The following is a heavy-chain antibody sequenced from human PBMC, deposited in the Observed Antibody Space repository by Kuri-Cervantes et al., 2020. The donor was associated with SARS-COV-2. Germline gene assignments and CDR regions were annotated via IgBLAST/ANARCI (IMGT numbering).Heavy chain of an antibody. CDR3: ARGVVVVPAAVIFFDY. Sequence: GGSLRLSCAASGFTFSSYSMNWVRQAPGKGLEWVSSISSSSSYIYYADSVKGRFTISRDNAKNSLYLQMNSLRAEDTAVYYCARGVVVVPAAVIFFDYWGQGTLVTVSS. D-gene: IGHD2-2*01. V-gene: IGHV3-21*01. J-gene: IGHJ4*02. CDR2: ISSSSSYI. CDR1: GFTFSSYS.